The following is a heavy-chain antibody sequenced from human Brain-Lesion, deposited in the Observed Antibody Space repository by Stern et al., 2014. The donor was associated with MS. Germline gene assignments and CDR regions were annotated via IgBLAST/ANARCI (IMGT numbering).Heavy chain of an antibody. J-gene: IGHJ6*02. V-gene: IGHV1-2*02. CDR3: ARDQRGITIFGVVTDYYYLGMDV. CDR1: GYIFTGYY. CDR2: INPNTGGT. D-gene: IGHD3-3*01. Sequence: VHLVESGAEVKKPGASVKVSCKTSGYIFTGYYIHWVRQAPGQGLEWMAWINPNTGGTKYAQKFQGRVPMSRDTSISTAYVELSSLTSDDTAVYYCARDQRGITIFGVVTDYYYLGMDVWGQGTTVTVSS.